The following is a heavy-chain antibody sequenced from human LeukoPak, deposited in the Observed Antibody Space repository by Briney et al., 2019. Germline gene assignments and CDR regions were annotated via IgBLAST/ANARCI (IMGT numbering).Heavy chain of an antibody. D-gene: IGHD7-27*01. J-gene: IGHJ3*02. Sequence: GGSLRLSCAASGFTFSSYAMSWVRQAPGKGLEWVSAISGSGGSTYYADFVKGRFTISRDNSKNTLYLQMNSLRAEDTAVYYCAKDILGNDAFDIWGQGTMVTVSS. CDR3: AKDILGNDAFDI. CDR2: ISGSGGST. CDR1: GFTFSSYA. V-gene: IGHV3-23*01.